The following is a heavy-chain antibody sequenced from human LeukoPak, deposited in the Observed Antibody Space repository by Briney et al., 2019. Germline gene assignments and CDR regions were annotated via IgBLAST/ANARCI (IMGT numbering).Heavy chain of an antibody. V-gene: IGHV3-21*06. CDR2: ISGSSGSI. CDR3: ARANPPGISFFDY. J-gene: IGHJ4*02. D-gene: IGHD3-16*02. CDR1: GFTFSTYS. Sequence: GSLRLSCAGSGFTFSTYSMNWVRQAPGKGLEWVSSISGSSGSIYYADSVKDRFTISRDNAENSLYLQMNSLRAEDTAVYYCARANPPGISFFDYWGQGALVTVSS.